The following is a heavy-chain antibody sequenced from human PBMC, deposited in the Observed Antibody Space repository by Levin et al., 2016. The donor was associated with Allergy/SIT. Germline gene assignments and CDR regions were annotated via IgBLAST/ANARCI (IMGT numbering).Heavy chain of an antibody. J-gene: IGHJ3*02. D-gene: IGHD1-26*01. Sequence: GGSLRLSCKGSGYSFTSYWIGWVRQMPGKGLEWMGIIYPGDSDTRYSPSFQGQVTISADKSISTAYLQWSSLKASDTAMYYCARLRRGGSYYDAFDIWGQGTMVTVSS. CDR1: GYSFTSYW. CDR3: ARLRRGGSYYDAFDI. CDR2: IYPGDSDT. V-gene: IGHV5-51*01.